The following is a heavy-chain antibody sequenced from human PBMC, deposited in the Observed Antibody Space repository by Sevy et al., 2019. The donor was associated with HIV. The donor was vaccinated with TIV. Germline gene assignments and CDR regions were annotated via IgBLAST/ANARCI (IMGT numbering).Heavy chain of an antibody. D-gene: IGHD3-3*01. Sequence: GGSLRLSCAASGFTFNNAWMSWVRQAPGKGLEWVGRIKSKTVGGTTDYAAPVKGRFTISRDDSKNTLYLQMNSLKTDDTAVYYCTTKKDFWSGYFYFDYWGQGTLVTSPQ. CDR1: GFTFNNAW. V-gene: IGHV3-15*05. CDR2: IKSKTVGGTT. CDR3: TTKKDFWSGYFYFDY. J-gene: IGHJ4*02.